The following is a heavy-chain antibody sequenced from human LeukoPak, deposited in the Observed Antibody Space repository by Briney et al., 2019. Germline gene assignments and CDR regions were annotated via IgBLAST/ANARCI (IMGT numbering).Heavy chain of an antibody. CDR2: ISAYNGNT. Sequence: ASVKVSCKASGYSFSTYGITWVRQAPGQGLEWVGWISAYNGNTNYAQKLQGRVTMTTDTSTNTAYMELRSLRSGDTAVYYCARGSKWEHLDYWGQGTLVTVSS. CDR1: GYSFSTYG. CDR3: ARGSKWEHLDY. D-gene: IGHD1-26*01. J-gene: IGHJ4*02. V-gene: IGHV1-18*01.